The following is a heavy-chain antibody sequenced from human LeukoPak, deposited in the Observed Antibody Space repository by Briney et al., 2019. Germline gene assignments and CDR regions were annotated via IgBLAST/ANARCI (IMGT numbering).Heavy chain of an antibody. V-gene: IGHV4-4*07. J-gene: IGHJ6*03. D-gene: IGHD6-6*01. Sequence: SETLSLTCNVSGRSIRSNYWSWIRQPAGKGLEWIGRISTSGSTNYNPSLKSRVTMSVDTSENQSSLKLSSLTAADTAMYYCAKGIAARPSYYYYYMDVWGKGTTVTVSS. CDR1: GRSIRSNY. CDR3: AKGIAARPSYYYYYMDV. CDR2: ISTSGST.